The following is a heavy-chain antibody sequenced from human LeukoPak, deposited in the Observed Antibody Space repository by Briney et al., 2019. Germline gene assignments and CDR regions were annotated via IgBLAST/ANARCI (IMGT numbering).Heavy chain of an antibody. J-gene: IGHJ4*02. D-gene: IGHD3-10*01. V-gene: IGHV3-7*03. CDR1: GVTFSRYW. CDR2: IKQDESEK. Sequence: GGSLRLSCAASGVTFSRYWMNWVRQGPGKGLEWVAKIKQDESEKYYVDSVKGRFTISRDNAKTSLYLQMNSLRAEDTAVYYCARDGIRGGDNDNWGQGTLVTVSS. CDR3: ARDGIRGGDNDN.